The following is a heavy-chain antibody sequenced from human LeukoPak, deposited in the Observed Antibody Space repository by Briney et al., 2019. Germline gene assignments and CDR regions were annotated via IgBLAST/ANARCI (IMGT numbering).Heavy chain of an antibody. J-gene: IGHJ4*02. V-gene: IGHV3-30*02. D-gene: IGHD2-2*01. Sequence: GGSLRLSCAASGFTFSSYGMHWVRQAPGKGLEWVAFIRYDGSDKYYADSVKGRFTISRDNSKNTLYLQMNSLRAEDTAVYYCAKDRIVVVPAAIDDWGQGILVTVSP. CDR2: IRYDGSDK. CDR1: GFTFSSYG. CDR3: AKDRIVVVPAAIDD.